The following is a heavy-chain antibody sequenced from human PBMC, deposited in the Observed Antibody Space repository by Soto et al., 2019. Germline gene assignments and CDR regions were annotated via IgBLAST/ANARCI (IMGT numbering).Heavy chain of an antibody. CDR1: GGSFIGYY. Sequence: SETLSLTCAVYGGSFIGYYWSWIRQPPGKGLEWIGEINHSGSTNYNPSLKSRVTISVDTSKNQFSLKLSSVTAADTAVYYCASIAARPLRPEERYYYYYGXDVWGQGTTVTVSS. CDR3: ASIAARPLRPEERYYYYYGXDV. CDR2: INHSGST. V-gene: IGHV4-34*01. D-gene: IGHD6-6*01. J-gene: IGHJ6*02.